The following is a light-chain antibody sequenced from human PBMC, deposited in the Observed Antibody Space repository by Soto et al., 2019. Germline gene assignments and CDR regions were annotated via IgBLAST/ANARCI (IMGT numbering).Light chain of an antibody. V-gene: IGLV2-14*01. Sequence: QSALTQPASVSGSPGQSITISCTGTSSDVGDYNFVSWYQQHPGKAPKLMIYAVSSRPSGVSHRFSGSKSGNTASLTISGLQDEDEADYYCSSSTGSTTHHVFGTGTKLTVL. J-gene: IGLJ1*01. CDR1: SSDVGDYNF. CDR3: SSSTGSTTHHV. CDR2: AVS.